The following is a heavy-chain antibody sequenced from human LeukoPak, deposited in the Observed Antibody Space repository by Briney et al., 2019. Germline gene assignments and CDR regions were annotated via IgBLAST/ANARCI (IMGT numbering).Heavy chain of an antibody. CDR3: ARDYGIVVVTANRYGVDV. J-gene: IGHJ6*02. D-gene: IGHD2-21*02. CDR2: IWYDGSKK. CDR1: GFMFRSYG. Sequence: GGSLRLSCAASGFMFRSYGMHWVRQAPGKGLEWVAVIWYDGSKKYYADSVKGRFTISRDNSKNTLNLQMNSLRAEDTAVYYCARDYGIVVVTANRYGVDVWGQGTTVTVSS. V-gene: IGHV3-33*01.